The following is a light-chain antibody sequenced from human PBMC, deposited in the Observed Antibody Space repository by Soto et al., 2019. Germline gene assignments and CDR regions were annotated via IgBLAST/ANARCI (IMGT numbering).Light chain of an antibody. CDR1: GSDVGNYNL. CDR2: EGS. V-gene: IGLV2-23*01. Sequence: QSVLTQPASVSGSPGQSITISCTGTGSDVGNYNLVSWYQQHPDKAPKLMIYEGSKRPSGVSNRFSGSKSGNTASLTISGLQAEDEADYFCCSPAASSTYVVFGGGTKLTVL. J-gene: IGLJ2*01. CDR3: CSPAASSTYVV.